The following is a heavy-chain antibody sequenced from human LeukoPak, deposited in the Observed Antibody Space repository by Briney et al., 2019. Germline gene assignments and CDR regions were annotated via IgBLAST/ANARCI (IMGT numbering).Heavy chain of an antibody. CDR2: IYYSGST. D-gene: IGHD6-19*01. Sequence: SETLSLTCIVSGGSISSYYWSWIRQPPGKGLEWIGYIYYSGSTNYNPSLKSRVTISVDTSKNQFSLKLSSVTAADTAVYYCARGDSSGWYDGTYYFDYWGQGTLVTVSS. CDR3: ARGDSSGWYDGTYYFDY. V-gene: IGHV4-59*01. J-gene: IGHJ4*02. CDR1: GGSISSYY.